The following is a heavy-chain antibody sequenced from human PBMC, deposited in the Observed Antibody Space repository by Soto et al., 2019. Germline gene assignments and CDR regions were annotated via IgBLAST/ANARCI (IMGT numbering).Heavy chain of an antibody. CDR1: GDSIISSDFY. CDR2: IFYLGSS. J-gene: IGHJ5*02. V-gene: IGHV4-39*01. CDR3: ARHSLALRKNNWFDP. Sequence: PSLTCTVSGDSIISSDFYWGWVRQPPGKGLEWIGSIFYLGSSYYNPSLKSRGTMSVDTSKNQFSLRLRSVTAADTALYFCARHSLALRKNNWFDPWGQGIMVTVSS. D-gene: IGHD3-3*02.